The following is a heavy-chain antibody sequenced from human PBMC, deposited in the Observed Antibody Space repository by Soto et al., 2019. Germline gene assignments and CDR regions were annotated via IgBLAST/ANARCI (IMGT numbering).Heavy chain of an antibody. J-gene: IGHJ6*02. Sequence: SDTLSLTCTVSGCSISSYYWSWIRQPPGKGLEWIGYIYYSGSTNYNPSLKSRVTISVDTSKNQFSLKLSSVTAADTAVYYCARWVGFGELYYYYGMDVWGQGTTVTVS. CDR1: GCSISSYY. V-gene: IGHV4-59*08. CDR3: ARWVGFGELYYYYGMDV. D-gene: IGHD3-10*01. CDR2: IYYSGST.